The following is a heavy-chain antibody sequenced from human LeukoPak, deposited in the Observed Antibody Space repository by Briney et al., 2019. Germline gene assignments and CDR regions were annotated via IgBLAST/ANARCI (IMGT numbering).Heavy chain of an antibody. CDR3: ARRMVVAADFDY. CDR1: GFTFSSYS. V-gene: IGHV3-21*01. Sequence: GGSLRLSCAASGFTFSSYSMNWVRQAPGKGLEWVSSISSSSSYIYYADSVKGRFTISRDNAKNSLYLQMNSLRAEDTAVYYCARRMVVAADFDYWGQGTLVTVSS. D-gene: IGHD2-15*01. CDR2: ISSSSSYI. J-gene: IGHJ4*02.